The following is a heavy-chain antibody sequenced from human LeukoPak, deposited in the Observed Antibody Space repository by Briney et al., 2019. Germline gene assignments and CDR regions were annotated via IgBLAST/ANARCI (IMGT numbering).Heavy chain of an antibody. CDR1: GYTFTGYY. J-gene: IGHJ6*03. D-gene: IGHD4-11*01. V-gene: IGHV1-2*06. Sequence: VASVKVSCKASGYTFTGYYMHWVRQAPGQGLEWMGRINPNSGGTNYAQKFQGGVTMTRDTSISTAYMELSRLRSDDTAVYYCARGGRVTTRKTYYYYYMDVWGKGTTVTVSS. CDR3: ARGGRVTTRKTYYYYYMDV. CDR2: INPNSGGT.